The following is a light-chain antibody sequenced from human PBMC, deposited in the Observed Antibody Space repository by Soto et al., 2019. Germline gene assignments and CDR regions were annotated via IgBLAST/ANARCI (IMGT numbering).Light chain of an antibody. CDR1: SSDVGGYNY. CDR3: NSYAGSNNLGV. CDR2: EVH. V-gene: IGLV2-8*01. Sequence: LTQPPSASGSPGQSVTISCTGTSSDVGGYNYVSWYQHHPGKAPRLMIYEVHKRPSGVPDRFSGSKSGNTASLTVSGLQAEDEADYYCNSYAGSNNLGVFGTGTKLTVL. J-gene: IGLJ1*01.